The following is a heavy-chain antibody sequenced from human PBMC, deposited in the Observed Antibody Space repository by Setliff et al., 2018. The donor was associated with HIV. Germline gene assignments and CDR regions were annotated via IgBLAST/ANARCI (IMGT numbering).Heavy chain of an antibody. Sequence: ASVKVSCKASGYTFTSYSMHWVRLAPGQRLEWMGWLRPGTGDTSYSEKFQGRLTITRDTSANTAYMELSNLRSEDTAIYYCLRRATAAEVFDYWGQGTLVTVSS. CDR1: GYTFTSYS. J-gene: IGHJ4*02. CDR2: LRPGTGDT. V-gene: IGHV1-3*01. CDR3: LRRATAAEVFDY. D-gene: IGHD6-13*01.